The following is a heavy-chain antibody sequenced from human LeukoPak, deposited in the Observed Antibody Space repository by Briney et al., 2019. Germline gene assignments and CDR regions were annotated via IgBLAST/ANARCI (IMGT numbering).Heavy chain of an antibody. CDR2: IYPGDSDT. J-gene: IGHJ3*02. Sequence: GEALQISFKGAGCTFTSYGIGWGRRMPGKGGEGMGIIYPGDSDTRYSPSFQGQVTISVDTSISTAYLQWSSLKASDTATYYCARDYGSGTYRDAFDIWGQGTMVTVSS. V-gene: IGHV5-51*01. D-gene: IGHD3-10*01. CDR1: GCTFTSYG. CDR3: ARDYGSGTYRDAFDI.